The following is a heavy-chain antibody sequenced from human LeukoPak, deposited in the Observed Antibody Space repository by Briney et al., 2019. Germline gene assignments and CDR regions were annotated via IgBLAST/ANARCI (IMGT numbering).Heavy chain of an antibody. CDR2: ITVYNGNT. Sequence: GASVTVSFSSSAYTFTIYPISRVRLAPGQGLEWMGWITVYNGNTNYAQNRQGRVTMTTDTSTSTAYMELRSLRSDDTAVYYCARRYDYGDYVGDFEYWGQGTLVTVSS. CDR3: ARRYDYGDYVGDFEY. J-gene: IGHJ4*02. V-gene: IGHV1-18*01. D-gene: IGHD4-17*01. CDR1: AYTFTIYP.